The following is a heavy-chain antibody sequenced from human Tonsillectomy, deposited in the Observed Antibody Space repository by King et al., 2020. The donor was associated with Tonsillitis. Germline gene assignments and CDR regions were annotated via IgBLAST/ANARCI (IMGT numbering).Heavy chain of an antibody. CDR3: ARRKAVRRPGGAYYYYYMDV. CDR1: GGSISSYY. J-gene: IGHJ6*03. CDR2: SYYSGST. Sequence: VQLQESGPGLVKPSETLSLTCTVSGGSISSYYWSWIRQPPGKGLEWIGYSYYSGSTNYNPSLKSRVTITVDTSKNQFSLKLSSVTAADPAVYYCARRKAVRRPGGAYYYYYMDVWGKGTTVTVSS. D-gene: IGHD2-15*01. V-gene: IGHV4-59*08.